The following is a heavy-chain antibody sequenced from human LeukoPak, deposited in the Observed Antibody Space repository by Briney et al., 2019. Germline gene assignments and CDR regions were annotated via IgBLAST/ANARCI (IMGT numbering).Heavy chain of an antibody. D-gene: IGHD1-26*01. CDR3: VRQGGSYWENHFDF. CDR1: GYSFTSYW. V-gene: IGHV5-51*01. CDR2: IYPGDSDT. J-gene: IGHJ4*02. Sequence: GESLKISCQVSGYSFTSYWIGWVRQMPGKGLEWMGIIYPGDSDTRYRPSFQGHVTISADKSISTAYLQWSSLKASDTAMYYCVRQGGSYWENHFDFWGQGTLVTVSS.